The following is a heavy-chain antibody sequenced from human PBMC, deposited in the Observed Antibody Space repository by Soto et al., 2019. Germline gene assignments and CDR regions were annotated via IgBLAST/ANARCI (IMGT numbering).Heavy chain of an antibody. D-gene: IGHD6-19*01. CDR3: AKDRLLGQWLFDY. Sequence: GVLRLSCAASGFTFSSYAMSWVRQAPGKGLEWVSAISGSGGSTYYADSVKGRFTISRDNSKNTLYLQMNSLRAEDTAVYYCAKDRLLGQWLFDYWGQGTLVTVSS. V-gene: IGHV3-23*01. CDR1: GFTFSSYA. CDR2: ISGSGGST. J-gene: IGHJ4*02.